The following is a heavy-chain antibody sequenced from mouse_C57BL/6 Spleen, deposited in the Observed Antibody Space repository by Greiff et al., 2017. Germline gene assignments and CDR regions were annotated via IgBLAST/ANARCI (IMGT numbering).Heavy chain of an antibody. CDR1: GYTFTSYW. CDR3: ARCYSNFGGYFDV. D-gene: IGHD2-5*01. Sequence: QVQLQQPGAELVKPGASVKMSCKASGYTFTSYWITWVKQRPGQGLEWIGDIYPGSGSTNYNEKFKSKATLTVDTSSSTAYMQRSSLTSEDSAVYYCARCYSNFGGYFDVWGTGTTVTVSS. CDR2: IYPGSGST. J-gene: IGHJ1*03. V-gene: IGHV1-55*01.